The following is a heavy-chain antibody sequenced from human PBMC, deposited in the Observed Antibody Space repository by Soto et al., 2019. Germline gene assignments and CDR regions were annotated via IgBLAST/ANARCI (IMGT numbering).Heavy chain of an antibody. CDR1: GGTFRTSD. J-gene: IGHJ6*02. Sequence: QVQLVQSGAEVKKPGSSVRVSCKTSGGTFRTSDISWVRQAPGQGLEWMGGIMPVFPTPDYAQKFQGRVTITADEFTSTVYMELSSLRSEDTAVYYCARDKDRQQLGGNYYYILDVWGQGTTVTASS. V-gene: IGHV1-69*12. CDR2: IMPVFPTP. D-gene: IGHD3-3*02. CDR3: ARDKDRQQLGGNYYYILDV.